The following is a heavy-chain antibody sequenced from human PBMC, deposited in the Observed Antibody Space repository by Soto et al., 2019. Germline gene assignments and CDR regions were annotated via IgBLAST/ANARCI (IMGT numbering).Heavy chain of an antibody. D-gene: IGHD3-3*01. Sequence: NPSETLSLTCTVSGGSLSTYYWSWIRQPPGKGLEWIGYIYNSGSTNYNPSLKSRATISADTSKSQFSLKLTSMTSADTAVYYCDIAERSFGVLTPHKWFDPWGQGSLVTVSA. CDR3: DIAERSFGVLTPHKWFDP. V-gene: IGHV4-59*01. CDR2: IYNSGST. CDR1: GGSLSTYY. J-gene: IGHJ5*02.